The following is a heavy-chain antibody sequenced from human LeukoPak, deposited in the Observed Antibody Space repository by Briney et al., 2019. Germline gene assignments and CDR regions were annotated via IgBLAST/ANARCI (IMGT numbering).Heavy chain of an antibody. V-gene: IGHV3-48*01. Sequence: GGSLRLSCAASGFTFSSYSMNWVRQAPGKGLEWVSYISSSSSTIYYADSVKGRFTISRDNAKNSLYLQMNSLRAEDTAVYYCARGNSIAARPFSYYYYMDVWGKGTTVTVSS. CDR3: ARGNSIAARPFSYYYYMDV. CDR1: GFTFSSYS. D-gene: IGHD6-6*01. CDR2: ISSSSSTI. J-gene: IGHJ6*03.